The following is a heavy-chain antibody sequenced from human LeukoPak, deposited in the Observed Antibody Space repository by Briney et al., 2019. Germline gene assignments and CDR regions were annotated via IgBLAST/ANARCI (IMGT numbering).Heavy chain of an antibody. V-gene: IGHV1-2*02. CDR1: GYTFTDYF. J-gene: IGHJ6*02. Sequence: GASVKVSCKPSGYTFTDYFVHWVRQAPGQGLEWVGWINPNSGGTEYAQKFLGRVTMTRDTSISTAYMELSRLRSDDTAVYFCAREYYYDSSGYSVDYYYYGMDVWGQGTTVTVSS. CDR2: INPNSGGT. D-gene: IGHD3-22*01. CDR3: AREYYYDSSGYSVDYYYYGMDV.